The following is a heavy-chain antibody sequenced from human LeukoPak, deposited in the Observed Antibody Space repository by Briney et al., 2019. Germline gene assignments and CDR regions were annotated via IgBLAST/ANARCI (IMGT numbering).Heavy chain of an antibody. V-gene: IGHV3-7*01. D-gene: IGHD1-26*01. Sequence: GGSLRLSCAASGFTFSSYGMSWVRQAPGKGPEWVANINQDGNENYYVDSVKGRFTISRDNTKNSLYLQMNSLRAEDTAVYYCARDKVVGPTICDYWGQGALVTVSS. CDR3: ARDKVVGPTICDY. CDR1: GFTFSSYG. J-gene: IGHJ4*02. CDR2: INQDGNEN.